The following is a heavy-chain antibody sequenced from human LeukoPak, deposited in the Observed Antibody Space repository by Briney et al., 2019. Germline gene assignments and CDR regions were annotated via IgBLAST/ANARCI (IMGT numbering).Heavy chain of an antibody. D-gene: IGHD3-22*01. V-gene: IGHV3-30*18. CDR3: ANSYYDSSGLNY. Sequence: GGSLRLSCAASGFTFSSYGMHWVRQAPGKGLEWVAVISYDGSNKYYADSVKGRFTISRDNSENTLYLQMNSLRAEDTAVYYCANSYYDSSGLNYWGQGTLVTVSS. CDR2: ISYDGSNK. CDR1: GFTFSSYG. J-gene: IGHJ4*02.